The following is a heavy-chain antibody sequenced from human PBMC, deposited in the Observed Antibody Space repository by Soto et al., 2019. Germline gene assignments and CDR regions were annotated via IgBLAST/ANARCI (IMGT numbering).Heavy chain of an antibody. CDR2: TYYRSKWYN. J-gene: IGHJ6*02. V-gene: IGHV6-1*01. CDR3: AREQSIYCSGGSCSTNRYYYYGMDV. CDR1: GDSVSSNSAA. D-gene: IGHD2-15*01. Sequence: SPTLSLTCAISGDSVSSNSAAWNWIRQSPSRGLEWLGRTYYRSKWYNDYAVSVKSRITINPDTSKNQFSLQLNSVTPEDTAVYYCAREQSIYCSGGSCSTNRYYYYGMDVWGQGTTVTVSS.